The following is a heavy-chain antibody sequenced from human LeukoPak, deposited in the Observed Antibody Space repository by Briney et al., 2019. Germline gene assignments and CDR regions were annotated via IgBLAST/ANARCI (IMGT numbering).Heavy chain of an antibody. CDR3: ARGSSGWLYLPDY. D-gene: IGHD6-19*01. Sequence: PGGSLRLSCAASGFTFSSYSMNWVRQAPGKGLEWVSSISSSSSHIYYADSVKGRFTISRDNAKNSLYLQMNSLRAEDTAVYYCARGSSGWLYLPDYWGQGTLVTVSS. CDR1: GFTFSSYS. J-gene: IGHJ4*02. V-gene: IGHV3-21*01. CDR2: ISSSSSHI.